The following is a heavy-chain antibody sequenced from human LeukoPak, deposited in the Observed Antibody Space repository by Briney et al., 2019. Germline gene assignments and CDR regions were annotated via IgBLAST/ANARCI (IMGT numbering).Heavy chain of an antibody. CDR1: GFTFSSYA. CDR3: AKNIAVALDAFDI. D-gene: IGHD6-19*01. J-gene: IGHJ3*02. Sequence: GGSLRLSCAASGFTFSSYAMHWVRQAPGKGLEWVAVISYDGSNKYYADSVKGRFTISRDNSKNTPYLQMNSLRAEDTAVYYCAKNIAVALDAFDIWGQGTMVTVSS. V-gene: IGHV3-30-3*02. CDR2: ISYDGSNK.